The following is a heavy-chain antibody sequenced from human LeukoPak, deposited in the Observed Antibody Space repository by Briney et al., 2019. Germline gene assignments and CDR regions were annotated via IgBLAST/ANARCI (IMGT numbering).Heavy chain of an antibody. V-gene: IGHV3-74*01. D-gene: IGHD4-17*01. Sequence: GGSLRLSCAASGFTFSNYWMHWVRQAPGKGLVWVSLINSDGSSTNYADSVKGRFTIYRDKAKNTLYLQMNSLRAEDTAVYYCARDYGDAFDVWGQGTMVTVSS. CDR1: GFTFSNYW. CDR2: INSDGSST. CDR3: ARDYGDAFDV. J-gene: IGHJ3*01.